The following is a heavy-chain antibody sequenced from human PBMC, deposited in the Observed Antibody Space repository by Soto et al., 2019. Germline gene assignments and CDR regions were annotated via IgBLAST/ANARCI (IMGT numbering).Heavy chain of an antibody. CDR1: GGSISSSNW. D-gene: IGHD5-18*01. CDR3: ARGGYSYGYHYGMDV. CDR2: IYHSGST. Sequence: SETLSLTCAVSGGSISSSNWGSWVRQPPGKGLEWIGEIYHSGSTNYNPSLKSRVTISVDKSKNQFSLKLSSVTAADTAVYYCARGGYSYGYHYGMDVWGQGTTVTVSS. J-gene: IGHJ6*02. V-gene: IGHV4-4*02.